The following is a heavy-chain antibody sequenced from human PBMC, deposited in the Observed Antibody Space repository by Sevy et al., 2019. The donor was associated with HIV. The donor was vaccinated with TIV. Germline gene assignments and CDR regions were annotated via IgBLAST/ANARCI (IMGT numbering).Heavy chain of an antibody. J-gene: IGHJ4*01. CDR1: GYTFTSYR. Sequence: ASVKVSCKISGYTFTSYRITWVRQAPGQGLECMGWISPHNGDTNYAQKLQGRVSMITDTSTSTAYMELRNLRSDDTAVACCARAICSGGRCYSLAYWGQGTLVTVSS. V-gene: IGHV1-18*01. CDR3: ARAICSGGRCYSLAY. CDR2: ISPHNGDT. D-gene: IGHD2-15*01.